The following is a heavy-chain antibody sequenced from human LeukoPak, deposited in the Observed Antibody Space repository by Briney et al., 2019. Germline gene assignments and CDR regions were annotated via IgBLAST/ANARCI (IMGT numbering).Heavy chain of an antibody. CDR2: IYHSGST. Sequence: PSETLSLTCAVSGYSISCGYYWGWIRQPPGKGLEWIGSIYHSGSTNYNPSLKSRVTISVDTSKNQFSLKLSSVTAADTAVYYCARTRRGSGSNFRPWGRGTLVTVSS. CDR3: ARTRRGSGSNFRP. J-gene: IGHJ4*02. D-gene: IGHD3-10*01. CDR1: GYSISCGYY. V-gene: IGHV4-38-2*01.